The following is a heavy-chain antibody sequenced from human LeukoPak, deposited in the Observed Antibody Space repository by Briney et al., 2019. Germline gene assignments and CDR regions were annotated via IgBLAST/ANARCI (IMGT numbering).Heavy chain of an antibody. CDR1: GYTFTSYY. Sequence: ASVKVSCKASGYTFTSYYMHWVRQAPGQGLEWVGIINPSGGSTSYAQKFQGRVTMTRDMSTSTVYMELSSLRSEDTAVYYCARESSGAGTGDYWGQGTLVTVSS. J-gene: IGHJ4*02. CDR3: ARESSGAGTGDY. D-gene: IGHD6-13*01. V-gene: IGHV1-46*01. CDR2: INPSGGST.